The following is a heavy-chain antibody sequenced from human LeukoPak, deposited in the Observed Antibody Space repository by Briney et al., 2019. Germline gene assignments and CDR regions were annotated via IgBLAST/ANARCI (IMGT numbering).Heavy chain of an antibody. V-gene: IGHV1-18*01. D-gene: IGHD6-19*01. Sequence: ASVKVFCKASGYTFTSYGISWVRQAPGQGLEWMGWISAYNGNTNYAQKLQGRVTMTTDTSTSTAYMELRSLRSDDTAVYYCARDLEAVAGHNWFDPWGQGTLVTVSS. J-gene: IGHJ5*02. CDR3: ARDLEAVAGHNWFDP. CDR1: GYTFTSYG. CDR2: ISAYNGNT.